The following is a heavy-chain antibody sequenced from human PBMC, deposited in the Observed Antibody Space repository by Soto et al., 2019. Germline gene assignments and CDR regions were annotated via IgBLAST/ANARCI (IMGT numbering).Heavy chain of an antibody. J-gene: IGHJ4*02. D-gene: IGHD3-9*01. CDR3: AKEVDDILTGYYVRYFDY. CDR1: GFTFSSYA. V-gene: IGHV3-23*01. CDR2: ISGSGGST. Sequence: GGSLRLSCAASGFTFSSYAMSWVRQAPGKGLEWVSAISGSGGSTYYADSVKGRFTISRDNSKNTLYLQMNSLRAEDTAVYYCAKEVDDILTGYYVRYFDYWGQGTLVTVSS.